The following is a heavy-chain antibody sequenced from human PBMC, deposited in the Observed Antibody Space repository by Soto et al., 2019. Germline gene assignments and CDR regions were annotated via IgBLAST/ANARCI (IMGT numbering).Heavy chain of an antibody. CDR1: GGSISSGDYY. V-gene: IGHV4-30-4*01. CDR3: ARTLAFGPITSRPFDY. CDR2: IYYSGST. J-gene: IGHJ4*02. D-gene: IGHD1-20*01. Sequence: QVQLQESGPGLVKPSQTLSLTCTVSGGSISSGDYYWSWIRQPPGKGLEWIGYIYYSGSTYYNPSLKSRVTISXXTXKXXFARKLSSVPAADTAVYYCARTLAFGPITSRPFDYWGQGTLVTVSS.